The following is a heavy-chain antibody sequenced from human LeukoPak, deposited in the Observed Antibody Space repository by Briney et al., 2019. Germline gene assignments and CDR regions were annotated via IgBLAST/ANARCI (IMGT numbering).Heavy chain of an antibody. Sequence: GGSLRLSCEGSGYMFNSYWIGWVRQMPGKGLEWMGIIYPGDSDTRYSPSFQGQVTISADKSISTAYLQWSSLKASDTAMYYCARRWELGWFDPWGQGTLVTVSS. J-gene: IGHJ5*02. D-gene: IGHD1-26*01. V-gene: IGHV5-51*01. CDR2: IYPGDSDT. CDR1: GYMFNSYW. CDR3: ARRWELGWFDP.